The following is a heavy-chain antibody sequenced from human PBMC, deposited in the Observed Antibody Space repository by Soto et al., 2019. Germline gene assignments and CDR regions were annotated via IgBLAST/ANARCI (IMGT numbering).Heavy chain of an antibody. J-gene: IGHJ2*01. V-gene: IGHV1-3*01. Sequence: GASVKVSCKASGYTFTSYAMHWVRQAPGQRLEWMGWINPGNGNTKNSQKFQGRVTITRDTFAGTAYMELSSLRSEDTAVYYCARGASSVTTFYFDLWGRGTLVTVSS. CDR2: INPGNGNT. CDR1: GYTFTSYA. D-gene: IGHD4-17*01. CDR3: ARGASSVTTFYFDL.